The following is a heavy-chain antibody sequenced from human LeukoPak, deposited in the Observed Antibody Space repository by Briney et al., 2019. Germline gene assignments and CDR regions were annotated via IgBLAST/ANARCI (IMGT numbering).Heavy chain of an antibody. V-gene: IGHV4-39*07. Sequence: PSETLSLTCTVSGGSISSSSYYWGWIRQPPGKGLEWIGSIYYSGSTYYNPSLKSRVTISVDTSKNQFSLKLSSVTAADTAVYYCARGVLGVSFPYYHDAFDIWGQGTMVTVSS. CDR3: ARGVLGVSFPYYHDAFDI. CDR1: GGSISSSSYY. CDR2: IYYSGST. J-gene: IGHJ3*02. D-gene: IGHD3-10*01.